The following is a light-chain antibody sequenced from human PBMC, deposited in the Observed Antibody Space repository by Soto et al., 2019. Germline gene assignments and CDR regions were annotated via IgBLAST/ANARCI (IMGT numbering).Light chain of an antibody. CDR3: QQYDIWPRT. J-gene: IGKJ1*01. CDR2: GAS. Sequence: EIVMTQSPATLSVSPGERATLSCRASQSVSSNLAWYQQKPGQAPRLLIYGASTRATGIPARFSGSGSGTEFTLTISSLQSEDFAVYYCQQYDIWPRTFGQGTKVDIK. V-gene: IGKV3-15*01. CDR1: QSVSSN.